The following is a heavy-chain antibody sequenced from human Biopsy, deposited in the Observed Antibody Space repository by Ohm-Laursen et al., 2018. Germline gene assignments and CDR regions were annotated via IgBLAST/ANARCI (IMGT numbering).Heavy chain of an antibody. Sequence: ASVKASCQASGYSFTRSYMHWARQDPGQGLEWMGLINPSGSTTSYPQIFQGRVTMTRDTSKSTMYMELSSLRSADTAVYFCARSTGWYGDLYYFDYWGQGTLVTVSS. J-gene: IGHJ4*02. CDR2: INPSGSTT. CDR1: GYSFTRSY. V-gene: IGHV1-46*01. CDR3: ARSTGWYGDLYYFDY. D-gene: IGHD6-19*01.